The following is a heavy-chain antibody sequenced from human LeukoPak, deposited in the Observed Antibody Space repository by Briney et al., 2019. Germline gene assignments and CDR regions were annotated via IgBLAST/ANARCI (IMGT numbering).Heavy chain of an antibody. J-gene: IGHJ6*02. CDR1: GGTFSSYA. CDR3: ARPNNIPYYFWTRIAPTRYYYGMDV. D-gene: IGHD3-3*01. V-gene: IGHV1-69*13. Sequence: GASVKVSCKASGGTFSSYAISWVRQAPGQGLEWMGGIIPIFGTANYAQKFQGRVTITADESTSTAYMELSSLRSEDTAVYYCARPNNIPYYFWTRIAPTRYYYGMDVWGQGTTVTVSS. CDR2: IIPIFGTA.